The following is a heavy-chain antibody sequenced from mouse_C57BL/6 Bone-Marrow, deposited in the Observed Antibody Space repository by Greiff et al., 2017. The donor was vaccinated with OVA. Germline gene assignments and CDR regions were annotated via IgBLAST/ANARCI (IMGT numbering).Heavy chain of an antibody. J-gene: IGHJ1*03. CDR1: GYTFTSYW. CDR2: IDPSDSDT. CDR3: AKGVGATWEFDV. Sequence: QVQLQQPGAELVMPGASVKLSCKASGYTFTSYWMHWVKQRPGQGLEWIGEIDPSDSDTNYNQKFKGKSTLTVDKSSSTAYLQLSSLTSEDAAVYYCAKGVGATWEFDVWGKGTTVTVSS. V-gene: IGHV1-69*01. D-gene: IGHD1-1*01.